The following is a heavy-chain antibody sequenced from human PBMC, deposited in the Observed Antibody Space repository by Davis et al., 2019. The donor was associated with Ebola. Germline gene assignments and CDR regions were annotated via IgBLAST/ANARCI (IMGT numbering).Heavy chain of an antibody. CDR2: IIPLFGTA. D-gene: IGHD3-10*01. V-gene: IGHV1-69*13. J-gene: IGHJ6*02. CDR1: GGTFSSFA. CDR3: ARDYYRSGSPMDV. Sequence: SVKVSCKASGGTFSSFAISWVRQAPGQGLEWMGGIIPLFGTANYAQKFQGRVTITADESTSTAYMELSSLRSDDTALYYCARDYYRSGSPMDVWGQGTTVTVSS.